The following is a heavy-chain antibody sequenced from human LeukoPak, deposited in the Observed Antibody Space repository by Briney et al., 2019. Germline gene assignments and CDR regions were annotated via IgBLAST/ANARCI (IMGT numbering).Heavy chain of an antibody. Sequence: SETLSLTCTVSGGSISSYYWTWIRQPAGKGLEWIGRIYTTGSTNYKPSLKSRVTMSVDTSKNQFSLKVSSVTAADTAVYYCAGSTSNPYFDSWGQGTLVTVSS. CDR1: GGSISSYY. CDR2: IYTTGST. V-gene: IGHV4-4*07. J-gene: IGHJ4*02. CDR3: AGSTSNPYFDS.